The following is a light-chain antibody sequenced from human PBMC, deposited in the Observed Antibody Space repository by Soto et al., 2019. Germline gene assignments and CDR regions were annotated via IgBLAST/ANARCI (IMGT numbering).Light chain of an antibody. CDR1: QGLLYSSDNKNY. Sequence: DIVMTQSPDSLAVSLGERATINCKSSQGLLYSSDNKNYLAWYQQKPGRPPKLLIYWASSRESGVPDRFSASGSGTDFTLTISSLQAEDVAVYYCQQHYTTPLTFGGGTKVEIK. CDR3: QQHYTTPLT. J-gene: IGKJ4*01. V-gene: IGKV4-1*01. CDR2: WAS.